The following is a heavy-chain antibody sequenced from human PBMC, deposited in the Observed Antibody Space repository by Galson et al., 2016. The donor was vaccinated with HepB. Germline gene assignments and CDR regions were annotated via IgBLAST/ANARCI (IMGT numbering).Heavy chain of an antibody. D-gene: IGHD4-17*01. CDR3: ARGAHGTLTILED. J-gene: IGHJ4*02. CDR2: ISGSGGTK. Sequence: SLRLSCAVSGFTFSDLFISWVRQAPGKGLEWLSVISGSGGTKFYLDSLKGRFTASSDTSVNTVYLHMTSLRVDDTAVYHCARGAHGTLTILEDWGPGTQVTASS. CDR1: GFTFSDLF. V-gene: IGHV3-23*01.